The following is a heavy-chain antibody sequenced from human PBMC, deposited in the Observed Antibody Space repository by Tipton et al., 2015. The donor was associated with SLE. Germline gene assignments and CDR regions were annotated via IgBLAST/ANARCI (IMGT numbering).Heavy chain of an antibody. D-gene: IGHD4-11*01. J-gene: IGHJ6*03. CDR3: ARGGLRLQHSYYYYYMDV. CDR1: GFTFSSYG. Sequence: SLRLSCAASGFTFSSYGMHWVRQAPGKGLEWVAVIWYDGSNKYYADSVKGRFTISRDNSKNTLYLQMNSLRAEDTAVYYCARGGLRLQHSYYYYYMDVWGKGTTVTVSS. V-gene: IGHV3-33*01. CDR2: IWYDGSNK.